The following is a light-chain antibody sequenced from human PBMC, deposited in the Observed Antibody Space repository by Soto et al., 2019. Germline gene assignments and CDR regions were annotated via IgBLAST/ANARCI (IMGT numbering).Light chain of an antibody. CDR2: GAS. CDR1: QKISSTV. CDR3: QQCGGSPT. Sequence: ETGLTHSPVILSLSPGQSSGLSCSASQKISSTVLGWYQQKPGQAPRLLIYGASSRSTGIPDRCSGSGSGTDFTLTISRLEPEDFAMYYCQQCGGSPTFGQGTKVDI. V-gene: IGKV3-20*01. J-gene: IGKJ1*01.